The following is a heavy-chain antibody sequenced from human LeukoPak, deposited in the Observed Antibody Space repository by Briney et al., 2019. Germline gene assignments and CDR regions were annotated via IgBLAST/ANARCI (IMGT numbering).Heavy chain of an antibody. J-gene: IGHJ4*02. CDR2: INGDGSQT. V-gene: IGHV3-7*03. Sequence: PGGSLRLSCAASGFSFSTQWMTWIRQAPGKGLEWLANINGDGSQTYYVDSVNGRFTISRDNAKNSLYLQMNSLRAEDTALDYCARKPIAVAGPARGMYYFDYWGQGTLVTVSS. D-gene: IGHD6-19*01. CDR3: ARKPIAVAGPARGMYYFDY. CDR1: GFSFSTQW.